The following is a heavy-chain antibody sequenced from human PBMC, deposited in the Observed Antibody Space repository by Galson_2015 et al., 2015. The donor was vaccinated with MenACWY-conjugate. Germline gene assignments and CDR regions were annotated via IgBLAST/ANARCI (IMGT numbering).Heavy chain of an antibody. CDR3: AKDGGKAMAKGFDY. CDR1: GFTFSSYA. V-gene: IGHV3-23*01. Sequence: SLRLSCAASGFTFSSYAMSWVRQAPGKGLEWVSAISGNGGSTYYADSVKGRFTISRDNSKNTLYLQMNSLRAEDTAVYYCAKDGGKAMAKGFDYWGQGTLVTVSS. D-gene: IGHD5-18*01. CDR2: ISGNGGST. J-gene: IGHJ4*02.